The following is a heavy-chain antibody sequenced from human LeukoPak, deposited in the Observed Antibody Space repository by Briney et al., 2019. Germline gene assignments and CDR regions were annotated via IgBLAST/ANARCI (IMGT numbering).Heavy chain of an antibody. J-gene: IGHJ5*02. Sequence: SLRLSCVAAKFTFNVYAMHWVRQAPGKGLEWVSGISWNSDKIGYADSVRGRFTISRDNAKNSLYLQMNSLKTEDTAVYYCAKDISSDYDDGGWFDPWGQGTLVAVSS. CDR3: AKDISSDYDDGGWFDP. CDR1: KFTFNVYA. CDR2: ISWNSDKI. D-gene: IGHD5-12*01. V-gene: IGHV3-9*01.